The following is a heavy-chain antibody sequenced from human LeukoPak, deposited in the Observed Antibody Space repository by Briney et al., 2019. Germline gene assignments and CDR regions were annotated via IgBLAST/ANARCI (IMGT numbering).Heavy chain of an antibody. CDR2: ISSSSSYI. J-gene: IGHJ3*02. V-gene: IGHV3-21*01. Sequence: GGSLRLSCAASGFTFSIYSMTWVRQAPGKGLEWVSSISSSSSYIYYADSVKGRFTISRDNAKNSLYLQMNSLRAEDTAVYYCARGIEAAGAFDIWGQGTMVTVSS. CDR3: ARGIEAAGAFDI. CDR1: GFTFSIYS. D-gene: IGHD2-15*01.